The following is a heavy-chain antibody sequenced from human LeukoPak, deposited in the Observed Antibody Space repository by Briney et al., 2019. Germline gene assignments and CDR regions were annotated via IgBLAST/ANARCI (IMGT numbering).Heavy chain of an antibody. CDR2: MNPNSGNT. Sequence: GASVKVSCKASGYTFTSYDINWVRQATGQGLEWMGWMNPNSGNTGYAQKFQGRVTMTRNTSISTAYMELSSLRSEDTAVYYCASAPKYYGSGSYSYYYGMDVWGQGTTVTVSS. J-gene: IGHJ6*02. V-gene: IGHV1-8*01. CDR1: GYTFTSYD. CDR3: ASAPKYYGSGSYSYYYGMDV. D-gene: IGHD3-10*01.